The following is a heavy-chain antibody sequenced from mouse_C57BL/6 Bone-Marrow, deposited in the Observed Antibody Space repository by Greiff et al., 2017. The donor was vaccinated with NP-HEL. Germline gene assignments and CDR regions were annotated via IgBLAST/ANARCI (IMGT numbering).Heavy chain of an antibody. V-gene: IGHV5-6*01. J-gene: IGHJ3*01. Sequence: EVQLQQSGGDLVKPGGSLKLSCAASGFTFSSYGMSWVRQTPDQRLEWVATISSGGSYTYYPDSVKGRFTISRDNAKNTLYLQMSSLKSEDTAMYYCASPYDYDVAWVAYWGQGTLVTVSA. D-gene: IGHD2-4*01. CDR2: ISSGGSYT. CDR1: GFTFSSYG. CDR3: ASPYDYDVAWVAY.